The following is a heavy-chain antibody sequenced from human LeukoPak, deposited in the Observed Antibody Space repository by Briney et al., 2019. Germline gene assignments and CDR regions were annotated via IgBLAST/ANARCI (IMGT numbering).Heavy chain of an antibody. Sequence: GGSLRLSCAASGLTFSNSYMSWVRQAPGKGLEWVSLIYPSGNIYYADSVKGRFTVSRDQTQSTVFLQTNSLGAEDMAVYSCARDRTGDYCIDYWGQGTLVTVSS. J-gene: IGHJ4*02. V-gene: IGHV3-66*03. D-gene: IGHD4-17*01. CDR3: ARDRTGDYCIDY. CDR1: GLTFSNSY. CDR2: IYPSGNI.